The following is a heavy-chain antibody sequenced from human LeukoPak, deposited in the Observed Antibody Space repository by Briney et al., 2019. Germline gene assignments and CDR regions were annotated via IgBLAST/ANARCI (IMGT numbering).Heavy chain of an antibody. Sequence: GGSLRLSCAASGFSFSTYAMNWVRQTPGKGLEWVSYITNTGGTTYSADPVKGRFTISRDNAKNSLYLQMNSLRDEDTAIYYCARALGYCSGGTCHRHFDYWGQGTLVTVSS. J-gene: IGHJ4*02. D-gene: IGHD2-15*01. CDR1: GFSFSTYA. CDR2: ITNTGGTT. CDR3: ARALGYCSGGTCHRHFDY. V-gene: IGHV3-48*02.